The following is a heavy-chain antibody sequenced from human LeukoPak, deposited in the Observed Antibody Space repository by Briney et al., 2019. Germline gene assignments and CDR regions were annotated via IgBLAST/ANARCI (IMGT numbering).Heavy chain of an antibody. CDR2: INPNSGGT. CDR3: ARDRPPSWSTDY. D-gene: IGHD2-15*01. J-gene: IGHJ4*02. CDR1: GYTFTGYY. Sequence: ASVKVSCKASGYTFTGYYMHWVRQAPGQGLEWMGRINPNSGGTNYAQKFQGRVTMTRDTSISTAYMELSRLRSDDTAVYYCARDRPPSWSTDYWGQGTLVTASS. V-gene: IGHV1-2*06.